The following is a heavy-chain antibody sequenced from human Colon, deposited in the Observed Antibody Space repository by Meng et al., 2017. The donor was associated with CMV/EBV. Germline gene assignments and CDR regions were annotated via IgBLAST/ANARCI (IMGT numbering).Heavy chain of an antibody. D-gene: IGHD2-2*01. V-gene: IGHV1-2*02. CDR2: INPNSGGT. CDR1: GYTFTGYY. CDR3: ASPTEDQGGHY. Sequence: ASVKVSCKASGYTFTGYYMHWVRQAPGQGLEWMGWINPNSGGTNYAQKFQGRVTMTRDRSTSTGYMELRRLTSDDTAIYYCASPTEDQGGHYWGQGTLVTVSS. J-gene: IGHJ4*02.